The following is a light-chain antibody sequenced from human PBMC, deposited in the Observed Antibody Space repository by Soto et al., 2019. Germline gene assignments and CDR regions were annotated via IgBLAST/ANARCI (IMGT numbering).Light chain of an antibody. J-gene: IGKJ2*01. CDR2: GIS. CDR3: QQYGSSPYT. V-gene: IGKV3-20*01. Sequence: EIVLTQSPGTLSMAPGERATVSCRASERVDSSYLAWYQQKPGQAPRLVMYGISNRATDIPDRFSGSGSGADFSLTISRLEPEDFAVYYCQQYGSSPYTFGQGTKLEI. CDR1: ERVDSSY.